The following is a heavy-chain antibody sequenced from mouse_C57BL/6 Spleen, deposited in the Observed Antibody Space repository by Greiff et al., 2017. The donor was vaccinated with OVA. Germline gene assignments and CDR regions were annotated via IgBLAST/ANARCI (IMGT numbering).Heavy chain of an antibody. D-gene: IGHD2-5*01. J-gene: IGHJ1*03. CDR2: IYPGSGST. Sequence: VQLQQPGAELVKPGASVKMSCKASGYTFTSYWITWVKQRPGQGLEWIGDIYPGSGSTNYNEKFKSKATLTVDTSSSTAYMQLSSLTSEDSAVYYCAGGIYSNYPWYFDVWGTGTTVTVSS. V-gene: IGHV1-55*01. CDR3: AGGIYSNYPWYFDV. CDR1: GYTFTSYW.